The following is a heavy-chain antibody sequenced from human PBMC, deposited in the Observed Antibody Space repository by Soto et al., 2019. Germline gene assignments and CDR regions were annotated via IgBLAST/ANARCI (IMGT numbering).Heavy chain of an antibody. J-gene: IGHJ4*02. Sequence: EVQLVETGGGLIQPGRSLRLSCAASGFTVSSNFVSWGRQAPGKGLEWVSAIYNSGTTHYADSVKGRFTISRDNSNNTVYLQMNSVRAEDTAVYFCARDRGYFDYWGQGTLVTVSS. CDR3: ARDRGYFDY. V-gene: IGHV3-53*02. CDR2: IYNSGTT. CDR1: GFTVSSNF.